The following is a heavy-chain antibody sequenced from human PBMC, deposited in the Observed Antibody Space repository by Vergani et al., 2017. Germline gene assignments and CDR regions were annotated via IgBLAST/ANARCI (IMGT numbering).Heavy chain of an antibody. D-gene: IGHD1-26*01. J-gene: IGHJ4*02. V-gene: IGHV4-38-2*02. Sequence: QVQLQESGPGLVKPSETLSLISTVSDFSITSGDYWGWIRQPPGKGLEWIGSIYHSGRTYYNPSLRSRLTISVDTSKNQFSLTLRSVTAADTAVYHCGSLDGSLRENWGQGTLVTVSS. CDR3: GSLDGSLREN. CDR1: DFSITSGDY. CDR2: IYHSGRT.